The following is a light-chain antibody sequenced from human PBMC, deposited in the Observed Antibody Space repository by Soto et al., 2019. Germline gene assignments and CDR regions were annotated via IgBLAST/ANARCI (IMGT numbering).Light chain of an antibody. V-gene: IGKV3D-15*01. J-gene: IGKJ1*01. Sequence: EIVMTQSPATLSVSPGERATLPCRASQSVRSNLAWYQQKPGQAPRLLIYGASTRATGIPGRFSGSGSGTEFTLTISSLQSEDFAVYYCQQYNNWPPWTFGQGTKVDI. CDR1: QSVRSN. CDR2: GAS. CDR3: QQYNNWPPWT.